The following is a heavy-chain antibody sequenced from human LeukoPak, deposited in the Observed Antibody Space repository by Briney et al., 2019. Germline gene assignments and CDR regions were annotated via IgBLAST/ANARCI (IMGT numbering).Heavy chain of an antibody. CDR2: IYYSGST. Sequence: SETLSLTCTASGGSISSYYWSWIRQPPGKGLEWIGYIYYSGSTNYNPSLKSRVTISVDTSKNQFSLKLSSVTAADTAVYYCARATSWYYYDSSGYSGAFDTWGQGTMVTVSS. J-gene: IGHJ3*02. V-gene: IGHV4-59*01. CDR3: ARATSWYYYDSSGYSGAFDT. CDR1: GGSISSYY. D-gene: IGHD3-22*01.